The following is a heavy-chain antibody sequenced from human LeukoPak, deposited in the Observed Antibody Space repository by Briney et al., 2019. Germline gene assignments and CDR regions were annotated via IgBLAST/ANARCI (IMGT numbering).Heavy chain of an antibody. V-gene: IGHV3-30*02. J-gene: IGHJ4*02. Sequence: GGSLRLSCAASGFTFSSYGMHWVRQAPGKGLGWVAFIRYDGSNKYYADSVKGRFTISRDNSKNTLYLQMNSLRAEDTAVYYCAKDRSTMVRGGYFDYWGQGTLVTVSS. CDR1: GFTFSSYG. CDR2: IRYDGSNK. CDR3: AKDRSTMVRGGYFDY. D-gene: IGHD3-10*01.